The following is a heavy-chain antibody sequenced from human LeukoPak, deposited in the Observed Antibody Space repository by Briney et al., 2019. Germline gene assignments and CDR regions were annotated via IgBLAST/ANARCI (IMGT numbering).Heavy chain of an antibody. D-gene: IGHD6-19*01. Sequence: SETLSLTCTVSGGSISSTNYYWGWIRQPPGKGLEWIGSIYYSGSTYYNPSLKSRVTISVDTSKKQFSLKVNSVTAADTAVYYCARVGSGWGDFDYWGQGTLVTVSS. CDR2: IYYSGST. CDR3: ARVGSGWGDFDY. V-gene: IGHV4-39*07. J-gene: IGHJ4*02. CDR1: GGSISSTNYY.